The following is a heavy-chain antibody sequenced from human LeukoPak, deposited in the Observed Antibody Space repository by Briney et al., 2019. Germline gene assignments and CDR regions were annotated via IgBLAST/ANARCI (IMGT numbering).Heavy chain of an antibody. CDR2: IRSKANDPAT. D-gene: IGHD4-17*01. CDR1: GFTFSGSA. CDR3: TRRLMTTVNDY. V-gene: IGHV3-73*01. J-gene: IGHJ4*02. Sequence: GSLKLSCAGSGFTFSGSAMHWVRQSPGKGLEWVGRIRSKANDPATAYTASVRGRFTISRDDSENTAYLQMNSLKTEDTAIYYCTRRLMTTVNDYWGQGTLVTVSS.